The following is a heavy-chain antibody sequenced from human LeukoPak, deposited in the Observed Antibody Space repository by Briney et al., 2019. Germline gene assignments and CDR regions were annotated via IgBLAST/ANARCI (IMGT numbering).Heavy chain of an antibody. CDR2: IYYSGST. Sequence: SQTLSLTCTVSGGSISSGDYYWSWIRQPPGKGLEWIGYIYYSGSTYYNSSLKSRVTISVDTSKNQFSLKLSSVTAADTAVYYCARVPDYYDSSGYIDYWGQGTLVTVSS. J-gene: IGHJ4*02. D-gene: IGHD3-22*01. CDR3: ARVPDYYDSSGYIDY. CDR1: GGSISSGDYY. V-gene: IGHV4-30-4*08.